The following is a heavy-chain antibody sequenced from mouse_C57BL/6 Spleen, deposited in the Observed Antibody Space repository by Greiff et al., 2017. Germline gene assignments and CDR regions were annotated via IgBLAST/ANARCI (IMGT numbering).Heavy chain of an antibody. CDR2: INPSTGGT. J-gene: IGHJ1*03. V-gene: IGHV1-53*01. Sequence: QVQLQQPGTELVKPGASVKLSCKASGYTFPSCWMHWVKQRPGQGLEWIGNINPSTGGTNYNQKFKSKATLTVYKSSSTDYMQLSSLTSEDSAVYYCARTTTVVATNFDVWGTGTTVTVSS. D-gene: IGHD1-1*01. CDR1: GYTFPSCW. CDR3: ARTTTVVATNFDV.